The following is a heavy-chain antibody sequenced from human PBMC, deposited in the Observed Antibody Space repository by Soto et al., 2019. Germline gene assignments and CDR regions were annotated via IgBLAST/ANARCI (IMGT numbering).Heavy chain of an antibody. CDR3: ARHLAVAGPEGHDAFDI. CDR2: IYYSGST. J-gene: IGHJ3*02. V-gene: IGHV4-39*01. CDR1: GGSISSSSYY. Sequence: QLQLQESGPGLVKPSETLSLTCTVSGGSISSSSYYWGWIRQPPGKGLEWIGSIYYSGSTYYNPSLKSRVTISVDTSKNQFSLKRSSVTAADTAVYYCARHLAVAGPEGHDAFDIWGQGTMVTVSS. D-gene: IGHD6-19*01.